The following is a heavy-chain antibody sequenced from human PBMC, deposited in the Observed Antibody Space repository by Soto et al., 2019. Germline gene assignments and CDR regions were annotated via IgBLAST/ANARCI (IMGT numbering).Heavy chain of an antibody. CDR2: ISGSGGST. Sequence: EVQLLESGGGLVQPGGSLRLSCAASGFTFSSYGMSWVRQAPGKGLEWVSGISGSGGSTYYADSVKGRFTISRDNSKNPLYRQMNGPRAADTAVYYCAKKGQGTYHLEYWGQGTLVTVSS. CDR3: AKKGQGTYHLEY. CDR1: GFTFSSYG. D-gene: IGHD2-2*01. J-gene: IGHJ4*02. V-gene: IGHV3-23*01.